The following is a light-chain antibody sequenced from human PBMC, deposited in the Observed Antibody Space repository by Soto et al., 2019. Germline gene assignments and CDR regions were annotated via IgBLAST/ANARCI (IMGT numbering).Light chain of an antibody. V-gene: IGKV4-1*01. J-gene: IGKJ4*01. CDR3: QQSYTTPLT. Sequence: DIVMTQSPDSLAVSLDERATINCKSSQSVLYSTNNKNYLAWYQQRPGQPPKLLIYWASTRGSGVPDRFSGSESGTDFTLTISSLQAEDVAVYYCQQSYTTPLTFGGGTKVEIK. CDR1: QSVLYSTNNKNY. CDR2: WAS.